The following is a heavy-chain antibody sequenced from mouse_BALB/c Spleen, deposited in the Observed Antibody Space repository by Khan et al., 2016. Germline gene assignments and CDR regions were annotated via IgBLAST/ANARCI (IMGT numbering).Heavy chain of an antibody. CDR2: ISYSGST. CDR3: ARHDDFDY. CDR1: GYSITSDYA. J-gene: IGHJ2*01. Sequence: EVQLVESGPGLVKPSQSLSLTCTVTGYSITSDYAWNWIRQFPGNKLEWMGYISYSGSTSYNPSLKSRISITRDTSKNQFFLQLNSVTTEDTATYYCARHDDFDYWGQGTTLTVSS. V-gene: IGHV3-2*02. D-gene: IGHD2-12*01.